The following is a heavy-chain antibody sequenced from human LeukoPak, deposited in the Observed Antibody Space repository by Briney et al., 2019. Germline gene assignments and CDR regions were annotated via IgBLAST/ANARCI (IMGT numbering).Heavy chain of an antibody. D-gene: IGHD3-10*01. CDR3: ARLHYGSGSYYNAQYY. J-gene: IGHJ4*02. CDR1: GYSFTSFW. Sequence: GESLKISCKGSGYSFTSFWIAWVRQMPGKGLECMGIIYPGDSDTRYSPSFQGQVTISADKSISTAYLQWSSLKASDTAMYYCARLHYGSGSYYNAQYYWGQGTLVTVSS. V-gene: IGHV5-51*01. CDR2: IYPGDSDT.